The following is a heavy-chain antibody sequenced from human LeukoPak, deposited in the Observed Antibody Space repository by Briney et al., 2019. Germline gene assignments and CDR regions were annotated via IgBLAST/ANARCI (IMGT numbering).Heavy chain of an antibody. CDR2: ISGSSGGT. CDR1: GFTFSSYA. Sequence: QSGGSLRLSCAASGFTFSSYAVSWVRQAPGKGLEWVSAISGSSGGTYYADSVKGRFTISRDNSKNTLYLQMNSLRAEDTAVYYCAKVRPTDDYGDYVYFDYWGQGTLVTISS. CDR3: AKVRPTDDYGDYVYFDY. V-gene: IGHV3-23*01. J-gene: IGHJ4*02. D-gene: IGHD4-17*01.